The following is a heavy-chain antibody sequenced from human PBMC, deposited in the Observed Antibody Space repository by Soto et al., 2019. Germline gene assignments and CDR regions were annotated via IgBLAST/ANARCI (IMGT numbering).Heavy chain of an antibody. V-gene: IGHV4-34*01. D-gene: IGHD1-20*01. J-gene: IGHJ4*02. CDR3: AKISGTAGVDY. CDR1: GGSVSCHY. CDR2: INHSGST. Sequence: SATLALSCAVYGGSVSCHYWSWLRQPPGKGLEWIGEINHSGSTNYNPSLKSRVTISVDTSKNQFSLKLSSVTAADTAVYYCAKISGTAGVDYWGQGTLVTVSS.